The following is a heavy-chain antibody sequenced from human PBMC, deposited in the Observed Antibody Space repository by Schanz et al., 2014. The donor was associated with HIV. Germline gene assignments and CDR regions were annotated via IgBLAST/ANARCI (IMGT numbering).Heavy chain of an antibody. CDR1: GFTFSRYW. Sequence: EVQLVESGGGLVQPGGSLRLSCAASGFTFSRYWMTWVRQAPGKGLEWVSTISAGVGTASYADSVKGRFTISRDNSKKMLFLQMNRLRAEDTAVYYCAKPEYDTSGNSQSHFDYWGQGTLVTVSS. D-gene: IGHD3-22*01. J-gene: IGHJ4*02. V-gene: IGHV3-23*04. CDR3: AKPEYDTSGNSQSHFDY. CDR2: ISAGVGTA.